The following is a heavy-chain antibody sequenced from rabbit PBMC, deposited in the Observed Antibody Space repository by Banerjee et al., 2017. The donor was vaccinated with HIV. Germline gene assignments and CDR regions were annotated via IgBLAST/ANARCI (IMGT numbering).Heavy chain of an antibody. D-gene: IGHD8-1*01. J-gene: IGHJ4*01. Sequence: QEQLVESGGGLVKPEGSLTLTCKASGFDFSSYSMGWVRQAPGKGLEWIGCTTPVSSGTTYYASWAKGRFTITRSTSLNTVTLQMTSLTAADTATYFCARGDAGSSYPFNLWGPGTLVTVS. CDR3: ARGDAGSSYPFNL. CDR1: GFDFSSYS. CDR2: TPVSSGTT. V-gene: IGHV1S47*01.